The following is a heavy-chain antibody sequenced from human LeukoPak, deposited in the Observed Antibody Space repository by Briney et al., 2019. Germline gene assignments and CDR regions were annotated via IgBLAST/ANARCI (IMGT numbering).Heavy chain of an antibody. CDR2: VHHSGST. J-gene: IGHJ4*02. D-gene: IGHD6-19*01. V-gene: IGHV4-39*01. Sequence: SETLSLTCSVSGGSISSSSYFWGWIRQPPGKGLEWIASVHHSGSTYYNPSLKSRLTISVDTSKNQFSLKLSSVTAADTAVHYCASWLPARDYWGQGTLVTVSS. CDR3: ASWLPARDY. CDR1: GGSISSSSYF.